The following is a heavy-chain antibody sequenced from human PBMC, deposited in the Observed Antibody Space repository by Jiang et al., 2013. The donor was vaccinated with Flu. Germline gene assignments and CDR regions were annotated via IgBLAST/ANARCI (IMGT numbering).Heavy chain of an antibody. D-gene: IGHD2-8*01. CDR3: AGSVYVGFDY. V-gene: IGHV4-59*08. J-gene: IGHJ4*01. CDR1: GGPISSYQ. Sequence: SLTCTVSGGPISSYQWSRIRQPPGKGLEWIGFIYNSGSTNYNRSLKSRVTISVDTSKNQFSLKLSSVTAADTAVYYCAGSVYVGFDYWGHGTLVTVSS. CDR2: IYNSGST.